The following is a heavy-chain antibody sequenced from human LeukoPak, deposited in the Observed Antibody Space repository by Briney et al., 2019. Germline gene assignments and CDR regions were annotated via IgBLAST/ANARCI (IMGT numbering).Heavy chain of an antibody. Sequence: ASVKVSCKASGGTFSSYAISWVRQAPGQGLEWMGWINPNSGGTNYAQKFQGRVTMTRDTSISTAYMELSRLRSDDTAVYYCARDYDIFTGYSPDVWGKGTTVTISS. V-gene: IGHV1-2*02. D-gene: IGHD3-9*01. CDR2: INPNSGGT. CDR1: GGTFSSYA. J-gene: IGHJ6*04. CDR3: ARDYDIFTGYSPDV.